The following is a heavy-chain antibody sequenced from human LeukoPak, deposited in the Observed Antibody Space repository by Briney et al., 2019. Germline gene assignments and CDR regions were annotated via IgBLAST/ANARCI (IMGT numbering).Heavy chain of an antibody. D-gene: IGHD6-13*01. CDR1: GFTFSSYS. V-gene: IGHV3-48*04. J-gene: IGHJ4*02. CDR3: ARDKPGIAAAGTDY. CDR2: ISSSSSTI. Sequence: GGSLRHSCAASGFTFSSYSMNWVRQAPGKGLEWVSYISSSSSTIYYADSVKGRFTIYRDNAKNSLYLQMNSLRAEDTAVYYCARDKPGIAAAGTDYWGQGTLVTVSS.